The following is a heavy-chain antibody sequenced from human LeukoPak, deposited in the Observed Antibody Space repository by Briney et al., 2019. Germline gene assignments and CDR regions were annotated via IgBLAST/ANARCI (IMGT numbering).Heavy chain of an antibody. V-gene: IGHV1-8*03. Sequence: ASVKVSCKASGYTFTSYDINWVRQATGQGLEWMGWMTPNSGITGYAQKFQGRVTITRNTSITTAYMGLSSLRSEDTAVYYCARGRDGYNFGYLDLWGRGTLVTVSS. CDR3: ARGRDGYNFGYLDL. D-gene: IGHD5-24*01. J-gene: IGHJ2*01. CDR1: GYTFTSYD. CDR2: MTPNSGIT.